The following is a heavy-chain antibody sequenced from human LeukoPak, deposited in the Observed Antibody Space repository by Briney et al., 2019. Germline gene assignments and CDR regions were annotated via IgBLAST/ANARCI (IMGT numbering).Heavy chain of an antibody. D-gene: IGHD3-3*01. Sequence: GESLKISCKGSGYSFTSYWIGWVRQMPGKGLEWMGITYPGDSDTRYSPSFQGQVTISADKSISTAYLQWSSLKASDTAMYYCARLDYDFWSGYFYFDYWGQGTLVTVSS. J-gene: IGHJ4*02. CDR2: TYPGDSDT. CDR3: ARLDYDFWSGYFYFDY. CDR1: GYSFTSYW. V-gene: IGHV5-51*01.